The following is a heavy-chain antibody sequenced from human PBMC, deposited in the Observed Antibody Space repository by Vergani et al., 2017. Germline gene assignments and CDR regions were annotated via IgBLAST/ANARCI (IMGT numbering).Heavy chain of an antibody. CDR1: GFTFDDYA. CDR3: VKNAGIAVAGAFDI. D-gene: IGHD6-19*01. V-gene: IGHV3-9*01. J-gene: IGHJ3*02. CDR2: ISWNSGSI. Sequence: EVQLVESGGGLVQPGRSLRLSCAASGFTFDDYAMHWVRQAPGKGLEWVSGISWNSGSIGYADSVKGRFTISRDNAKNSRYLQMNSLRAEDTALYYCVKNAGIAVAGAFDIWGQGTMVTVSS.